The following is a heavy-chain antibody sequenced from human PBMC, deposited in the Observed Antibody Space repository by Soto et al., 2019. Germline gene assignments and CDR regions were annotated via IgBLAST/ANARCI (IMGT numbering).Heavy chain of an antibody. J-gene: IGHJ4*02. Sequence: QVHLVQSGAEVKKPGASVKVSCKGSGYTFTSCGITWVRQAPGQGLEWTGWISAHNGNTDYAQKLQGRVTVTRDTSTSTAYMELRSLRSDDTAVYYCARGRYGDYWGQGALVTVSS. CDR2: ISAHNGNT. D-gene: IGHD1-1*01. CDR3: ARGRYGDY. CDR1: GYTFTSCG. V-gene: IGHV1-18*01.